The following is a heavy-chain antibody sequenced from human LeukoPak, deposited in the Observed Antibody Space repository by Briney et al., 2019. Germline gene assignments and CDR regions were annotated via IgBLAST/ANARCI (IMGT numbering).Heavy chain of an antibody. D-gene: IGHD3-3*01. CDR2: IYYSGST. V-gene: IGHV4-39*01. CDR1: GGSISSSSYY. J-gene: IGHJ5*02. CDR3: ARLQENFRITIFGVDRQGGFDP. Sequence: SETLSLTCTVSGGSISSSSYYWGWIRQPPGKGLEWIGSIYYSGSTYYNPSLKSRVTISVDTSKNQFSLRLSSVTAADTAVYYCARLQENFRITIFGVDRQGGFDPWGQGTLVTVSS.